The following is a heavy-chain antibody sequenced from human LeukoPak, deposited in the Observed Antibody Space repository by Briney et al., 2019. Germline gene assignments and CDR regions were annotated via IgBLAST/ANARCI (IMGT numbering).Heavy chain of an antibody. V-gene: IGHV1-46*01. CDR3: ARDQGLTGYFDY. Sequence: ASVKVSCKTSGYSFTNYYMHWVRQAPGQGLEWMGIINPSGGSTNYAQKFQGRVTMTRDTSTSIVYMELSSLRSEDTAAYYCARDQGLTGYFDYWGQGTLVTVSS. D-gene: IGHD3-9*01. CDR2: INPSGGST. J-gene: IGHJ4*02. CDR1: GYSFTNYY.